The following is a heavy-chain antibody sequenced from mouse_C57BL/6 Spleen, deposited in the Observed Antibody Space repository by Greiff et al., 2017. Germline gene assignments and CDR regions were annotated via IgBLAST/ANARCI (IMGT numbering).Heavy chain of an antibody. J-gene: IGHJ2*01. CDR2: INPNYGTT. CDR1: GYSFTDYN. CDR3: ARSDYYGSSPYDDY. V-gene: IGHV1-39*01. Sequence: EVQLQESGPELVKPGASVKISCKASGYSFTDYNMNWVKQSNGKSLEWIGVINPNYGTTSYNQKFKGKATLTVDQSSSTAYMQLNSLTSEDSAVYYCARSDYYGSSPYDDYWGQGTTLTVSS. D-gene: IGHD1-1*01.